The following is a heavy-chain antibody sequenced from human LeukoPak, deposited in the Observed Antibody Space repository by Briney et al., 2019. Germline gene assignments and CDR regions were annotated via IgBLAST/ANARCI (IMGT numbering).Heavy chain of an antibody. V-gene: IGHV1-2*02. Sequence: GASVKVSCKASGGTFSRYAISWVRQAPGQGLEWMGWINPNSGGTNYAQKFQGRVTMTRDTSINTAYMELSSLRSDDTAVFYCARAHLIAAPGYNWFDSWGQGTLVTVSS. CDR1: GGTFSRYA. J-gene: IGHJ5*01. D-gene: IGHD6-13*01. CDR2: INPNSGGT. CDR3: ARAHLIAAPGYNWFDS.